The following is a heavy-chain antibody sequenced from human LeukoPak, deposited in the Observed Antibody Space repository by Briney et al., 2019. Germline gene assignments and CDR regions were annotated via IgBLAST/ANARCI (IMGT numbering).Heavy chain of an antibody. CDR2: ISGSGGST. V-gene: IGHV3-23*01. D-gene: IGHD1-26*01. CDR3: AKSDSGSSWPRGLLDY. CDR1: GFTFSSYA. Sequence: GGSLRLSCAASGFTFSSYAMSWVRQAPGKGLEWVSAISGSGGSTYYADSVKGRFTISRDNSKNTLYLQMNRLRAEDTAVYYCAKSDSGSSWPRGLLDYWGQGTLVTVSS. J-gene: IGHJ4*02.